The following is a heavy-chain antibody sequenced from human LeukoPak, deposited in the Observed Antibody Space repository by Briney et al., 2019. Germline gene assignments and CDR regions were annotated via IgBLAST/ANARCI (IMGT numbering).Heavy chain of an antibody. Sequence: GGSLRLSCVTSGFLFSNYWMSWVRQAPGKGLEWVANIKHDGSEKYYVDSVKGRFTISRDDSKKSLFLHMNSLRADDTAVYFCARAIAVAAPGYWGQGTLVTVSS. J-gene: IGHJ4*02. V-gene: IGHV3-7*01. CDR3: ARAIAVAAPGY. D-gene: IGHD6-19*01. CDR1: GFLFSNYW. CDR2: IKHDGSEK.